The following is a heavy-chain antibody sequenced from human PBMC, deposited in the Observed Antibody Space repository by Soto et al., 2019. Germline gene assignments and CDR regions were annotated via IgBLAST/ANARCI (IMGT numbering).Heavy chain of an antibody. Sequence: SETLSLTCTVSGGSISSGGYYWSWIRQHPGKGLEWIGYIYYSGSTNYNPSLKSRVTISVDTSKNQFSLKLSSVTAADTAVYYCARPTYNSGSPFDYWGQGTLVTAPQ. V-gene: IGHV4-61*08. D-gene: IGHD1-20*01. CDR2: IYYSGST. CDR3: ARPTYNSGSPFDY. J-gene: IGHJ4*02. CDR1: GGSISSGGYY.